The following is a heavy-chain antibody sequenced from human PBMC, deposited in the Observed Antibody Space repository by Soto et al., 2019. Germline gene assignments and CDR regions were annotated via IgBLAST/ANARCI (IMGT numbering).Heavy chain of an antibody. D-gene: IGHD6-6*01. Sequence: EVQLLESGGGLAQPGGSLRLSCAASGFTFSGFAMSWVRQAPGKGLEWVSAITGSGVSTYHADSVKGRFTISRDNSKNTLYLEMNSLRADDTAVYYCAKGSSSSRPYYFDYWGQGTLATVSS. CDR2: ITGSGVST. CDR3: AKGSSSSRPYYFDY. CDR1: GFTFSGFA. V-gene: IGHV3-23*01. J-gene: IGHJ4*02.